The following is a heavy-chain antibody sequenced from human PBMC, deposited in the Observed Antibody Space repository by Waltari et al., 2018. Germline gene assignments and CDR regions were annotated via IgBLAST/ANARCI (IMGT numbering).Heavy chain of an antibody. J-gene: IGHJ6*04. D-gene: IGHD2-2*01. Sequence: VQLQESGPGLVKPSETLSLTCTVSGGSISSGSYYWSWVRQAPGKGLEWVANIKQDGSEKYYVDSVKGRFTISRDNAKNSLYLQMNSLRAEDTAVYYCARDRNVVVPAVMDVWGKGTTVTVSS. CDR1: GGSISSGSYY. CDR2: IKQDGSEK. V-gene: IGHV3-7*01. CDR3: ARDRNVVVPAVMDV.